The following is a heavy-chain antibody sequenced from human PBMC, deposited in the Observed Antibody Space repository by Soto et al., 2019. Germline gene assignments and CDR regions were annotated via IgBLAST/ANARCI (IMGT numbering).Heavy chain of an antibody. J-gene: IGHJ6*03. CDR1: GFISSNYW. D-gene: IGHD3-16*02. CDR2: IKEDGSEK. CDR3: ARDAFYYYIWGSYRPGYMDV. V-gene: IGHV3-7*01. Sequence: EVQVVESGGGLVQPGGSLRLSCAASGFISSNYWMSWVRQAPGKGLEWVANIKEDGSEKFYVDSVKGRFTISRDNAKHSVYLQMSSLRAEDTAVYYCARDAFYYYIWGSYRPGYMDVWGKGTTVTVSS.